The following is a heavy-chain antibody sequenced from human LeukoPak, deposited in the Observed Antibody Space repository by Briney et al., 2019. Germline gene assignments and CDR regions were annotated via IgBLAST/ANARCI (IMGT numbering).Heavy chain of an antibody. V-gene: IGHV1-69*04. CDR3: ARAGKKEDKNWFDP. Sequence: GSSVKVSCKASGGTFSSYAISWVRQAPGQGLEWMGRIIPILGIANYAQKFQGRVTITADKSTSTAYMELSSLRSEDTAVYYCARAGKKEDKNWFDPWGQGTLVTVSS. CDR2: IIPILGIA. J-gene: IGHJ5*02. D-gene: IGHD1-1*01. CDR1: GGTFSSYA.